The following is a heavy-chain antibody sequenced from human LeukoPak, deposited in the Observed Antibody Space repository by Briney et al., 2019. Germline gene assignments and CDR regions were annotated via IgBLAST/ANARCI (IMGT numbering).Heavy chain of an antibody. CDR1: GGSFSGYY. Sequence: SETLSLTCAVYGGSFSGYYWSWIRQPPGKGLEWIGEINHSGSTNYNPSLKSRVTISVDTSKNQFSLKLSSVTAADTAVYYCARGFRRQPQARKTSYYYYYMDVWGKGTTVTVSS. J-gene: IGHJ6*03. V-gene: IGHV4-34*01. D-gene: IGHD6-13*01. CDR2: INHSGST. CDR3: ARGFRRQPQARKTSYYYYYMDV.